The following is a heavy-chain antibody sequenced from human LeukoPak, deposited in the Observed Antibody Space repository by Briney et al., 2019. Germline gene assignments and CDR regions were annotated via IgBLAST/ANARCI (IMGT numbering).Heavy chain of an antibody. CDR2: IIPILGIA. D-gene: IGHD6-13*01. Sequence: SVKVSCKASGGTFSSYTISWVRQATGQGLEWMGRIIPILGIANYAQEFQGRVTITADKSTSTAYMELSSLRSEDTAVYYCARGTAAAGTDYWGQGTLVTVSS. J-gene: IGHJ4*02. CDR1: GGTFSSYT. CDR3: ARGTAAAGTDY. V-gene: IGHV1-69*02.